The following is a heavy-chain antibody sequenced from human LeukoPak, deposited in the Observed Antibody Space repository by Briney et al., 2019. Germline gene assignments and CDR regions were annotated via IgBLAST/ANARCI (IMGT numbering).Heavy chain of an antibody. D-gene: IGHD3-10*01. J-gene: IGHJ4*02. CDR3: ATITMAPH. CDR1: GFTFSSYS. CDR2: ISYDGSNK. Sequence: SGGSLRLSCAASGFTFSSYSMNWVRQAPGKGLEWVAVISYDGSNKYYADSVKGRFTISRDNSKNTLSLQMNSLRAEDTAVYYCATITMAPHWGQGTLVTVSS. V-gene: IGHV3-30*03.